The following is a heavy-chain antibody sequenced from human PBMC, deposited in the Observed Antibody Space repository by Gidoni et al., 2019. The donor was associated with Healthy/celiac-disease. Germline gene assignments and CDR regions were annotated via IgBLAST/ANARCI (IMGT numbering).Heavy chain of an antibody. Sequence: QVQLVESGGGVVQSGRSLRRSCAASGFTFSSYAMHWVRQAPGKGLEWVAVISYDGSNKYYADSVKGRFTISRDNSKNTLYLQMNSLRAEDTAVYYCARDPYCTNGVCYSWSNWFDPWGQGTLVTVSS. D-gene: IGHD2-8*01. V-gene: IGHV3-30-3*01. CDR1: GFTFSSYA. J-gene: IGHJ5*02. CDR2: ISYDGSNK. CDR3: ARDPYCTNGVCYSWSNWFDP.